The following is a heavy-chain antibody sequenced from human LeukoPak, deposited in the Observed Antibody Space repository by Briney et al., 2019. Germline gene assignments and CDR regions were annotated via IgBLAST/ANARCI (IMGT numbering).Heavy chain of an antibody. J-gene: IGHJ4*02. CDR2: ISSSSSYI. D-gene: IGHD3-3*01. CDR1: GFTFSSYS. Sequence: GGSLRLSCAASGFTFSSYSMNWVRQAPGKGLEWVSSISSSSSYIYYADSVKGRFTISRDNAKNSLYLQMNSLRAEDTAVYYGGGVFRGVGGFDYWGQGPLVTASS. V-gene: IGHV3-21*01. CDR3: GGVFRGVGGFDY.